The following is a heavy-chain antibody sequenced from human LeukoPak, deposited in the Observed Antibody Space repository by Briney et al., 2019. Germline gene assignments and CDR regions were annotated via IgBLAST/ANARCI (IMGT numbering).Heavy chain of an antibody. Sequence: LGGSLRLSCAASGFTVSTNYMNWVRQAPGKGLEWVSVVYMGGTTYYADSVKGRFTISRDITKNTIYLQMNNLRAEDTAVYYCARGLLRDGYTYSYSFDYWGQGTLVTVSS. D-gene: IGHD5-18*01. CDR3: ARGLLRDGYTYSYSFDY. CDR2: VYMGGTT. J-gene: IGHJ4*02. CDR1: GFTVSTNY. V-gene: IGHV3-66*01.